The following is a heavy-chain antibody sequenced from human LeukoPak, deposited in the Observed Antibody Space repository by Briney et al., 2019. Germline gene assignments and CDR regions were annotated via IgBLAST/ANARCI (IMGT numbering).Heavy chain of an antibody. Sequence: SVKVSCTASGFTFRTSAMQWVRQARGQRLEWIGWIVLGSGNTVYSHKFHDRVIITRDMSTSTVYMELDSLGSEDTAVYYCAAQRGASLHDFWSTRLFDPWGQGTLVTVSP. CDR2: IVLGSGNT. CDR1: GFTFRTSA. D-gene: IGHD3-3*01. CDR3: AAQRGASLHDFWSTRLFDP. V-gene: IGHV1-58*02. J-gene: IGHJ5*02.